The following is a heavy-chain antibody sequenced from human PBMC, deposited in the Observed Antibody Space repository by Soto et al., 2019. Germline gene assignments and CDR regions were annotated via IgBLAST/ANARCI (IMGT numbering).Heavy chain of an antibody. V-gene: IGHV5-10-1*01. D-gene: IGHD3-22*01. CDR2: IDPSDSYT. CDR3: ARPLTYDSSGYYNFDY. Sequence: PVESLKISCQGSLYSFTSYWSNWVLKMPFKGLEWMGRIDPSDSYTNYSPSFQGHVTISADKSISTAYLQWSSLKASDTAMYYCARPLTYDSSGYYNFDYWGQGTLVTVSS. CDR1: LYSFTSYW. J-gene: IGHJ4*02.